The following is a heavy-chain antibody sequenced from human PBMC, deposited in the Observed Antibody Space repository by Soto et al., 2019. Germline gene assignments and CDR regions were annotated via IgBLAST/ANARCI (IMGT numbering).Heavy chain of an antibody. CDR2: ISYSGTT. V-gene: IGHV4-30-4*01. D-gene: IGHD5-18*01. CDR1: GDSISSINNY. CDR3: ARGRGYSYGLDP. Sequence: PSETLSLTCTVSGDSISSINNYWSWIRQPPGEGLEWIGFISYSGTTSYSPSLKGRVAISLDTSKNQFSLSLNFVTAADTAVYYCARGRGYSYGLDPWGQGSLVTVSS. J-gene: IGHJ5*02.